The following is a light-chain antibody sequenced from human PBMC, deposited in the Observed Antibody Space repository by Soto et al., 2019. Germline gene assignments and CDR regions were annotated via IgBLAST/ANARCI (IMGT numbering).Light chain of an antibody. CDR3: QQSYNSPIT. Sequence: DIQMTQSPSSLSASVGDRVIITCRASQTINNYVHWYQQKPGKAPNLLIYATSTLQRGVPSRFSGSGSGTDFILTISSLLPEDFATYYCQQSYNSPITFGGGTKVELK. V-gene: IGKV1-39*01. CDR2: ATS. J-gene: IGKJ4*01. CDR1: QTINNY.